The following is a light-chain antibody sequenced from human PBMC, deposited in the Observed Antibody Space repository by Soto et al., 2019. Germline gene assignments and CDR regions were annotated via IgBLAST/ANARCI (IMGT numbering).Light chain of an antibody. V-gene: IGLV2-14*01. CDR2: EVS. CDR3: RSYTSSRPLV. CDR1: SSDVGGYNY. Sequence: QSALTQPASVSGSPGQSITISCTGTSSDVGGYNYVSWYQQHPGKAPKLMIYEVSNRPSGVSNRFSGSKSGNTASLTISGLQAEDEADYYCRSYTSSRPLVFGGGTKVTGL. J-gene: IGLJ2*01.